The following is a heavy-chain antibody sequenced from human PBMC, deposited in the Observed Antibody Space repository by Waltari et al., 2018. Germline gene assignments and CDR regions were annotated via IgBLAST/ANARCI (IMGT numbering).Heavy chain of an antibody. D-gene: IGHD3-10*01. CDR1: GGSFSGYY. J-gene: IGHJ4*02. CDR2: INHSGST. CDR3: ATAGALWFRELFNY. V-gene: IGHV4-34*01. Sequence: QVQLQQWGAGLLKPSETLSLTCAVYGGSFSGYYWSWIRQPPGKGLEWIGEINHSGSTNYNPSLKSRVTMTEDTSTDTAYMELSSLRSEDTAVYYCATAGALWFRELFNYWGQGTLVIVSS.